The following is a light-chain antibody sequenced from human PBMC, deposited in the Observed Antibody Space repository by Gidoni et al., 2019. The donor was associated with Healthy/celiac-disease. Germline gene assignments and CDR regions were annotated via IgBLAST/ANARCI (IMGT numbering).Light chain of an antibody. CDR1: NIGRKS. CDR3: QVLDSSSDHVV. Sequence: SYVLTQPPSVSGDPGQTARITCGGNNIGRKSVPWYQQKPGQAPVLVVYDDSDRPSGIPERLSGSNSGNPATLTISMVEAGDEADYYCQVLDSSSDHVVFGGGTKLTVL. CDR2: DDS. V-gene: IGLV3-21*02. J-gene: IGLJ2*01.